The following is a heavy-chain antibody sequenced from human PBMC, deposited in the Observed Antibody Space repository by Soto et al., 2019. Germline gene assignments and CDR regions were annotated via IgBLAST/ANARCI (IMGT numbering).Heavy chain of an antibody. CDR1: GFTFSSYS. CDR3: ARIVEGYYYMDV. Sequence: GGSLRLSCAASGFTFSSYSMNWVRQAPGKGLEWVTYISSSSSTIYYADSVKGRFTISRDNAKNSLYLQIHSLRAEDTAVYYCARIVEGYYYMDVWGRGTTVTVSS. J-gene: IGHJ6*03. D-gene: IGHD1-26*01. CDR2: ISSSSSTI. V-gene: IGHV3-48*01.